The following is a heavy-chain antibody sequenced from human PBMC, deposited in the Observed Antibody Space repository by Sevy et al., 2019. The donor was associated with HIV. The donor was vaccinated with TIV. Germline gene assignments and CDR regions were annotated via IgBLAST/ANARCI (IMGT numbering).Heavy chain of an antibody. D-gene: IGHD3-3*02. CDR2: ISGYNGYT. CDR1: GYSFTNYG. Sequence: ASVKVSCKASGYSFTNYGIGWVRQAPGQGLEWMGWISGYNGYTNYAQNLQGRDTMTTDTSTSTAYMELRSLRSDDTAIYYCAKEGKNIRSWFDPWGQGTQVTVSS. CDR3: AKEGKNIRSWFDP. V-gene: IGHV1-18*01. J-gene: IGHJ5*02.